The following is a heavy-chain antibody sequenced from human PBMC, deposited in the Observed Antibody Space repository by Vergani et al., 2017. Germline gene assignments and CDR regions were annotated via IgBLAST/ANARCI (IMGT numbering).Heavy chain of an antibody. D-gene: IGHD2-2*01. Sequence: QVQLQQWGAGLLKPSETLSLPCAVYGGPFSGYYWSWIRQPPGKGLEWIGEINHSVSTNYNPSLKSRFTISVDTSKNQFALKLSTVTAADTAVYYCARGQEYCSSTSCQYGMDVWGQGTTVTVSS. CDR1: GGPFSGYY. CDR2: INHSVST. J-gene: IGHJ6*02. V-gene: IGHV4-34*01. CDR3: ARGQEYCSSTSCQYGMDV.